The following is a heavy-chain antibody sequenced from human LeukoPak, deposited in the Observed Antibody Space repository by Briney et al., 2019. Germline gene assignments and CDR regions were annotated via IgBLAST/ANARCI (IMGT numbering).Heavy chain of an antibody. Sequence: GGSLRLSCAASGFIFNKHWMHWVRQAPEKGLVWVSRIKTDGSGIGYADSVKGRFTISRDNAKNTLYLQMDSLRAEDTAVYYCARDSDSSAWDWGQGTLVTVSS. J-gene: IGHJ4*02. CDR2: IKTDGSGI. D-gene: IGHD6-19*01. CDR1: GFIFNKHW. V-gene: IGHV3-74*01. CDR3: ARDSDSSAWD.